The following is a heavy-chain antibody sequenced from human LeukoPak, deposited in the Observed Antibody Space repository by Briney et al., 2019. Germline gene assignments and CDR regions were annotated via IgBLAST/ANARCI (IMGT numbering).Heavy chain of an antibody. CDR2: ISDSGGST. Sequence: TGGSLRLSCTASGFTSSRCAMSWVRQTPGKGLEWVSAISDSGGSTHYADSVKGRFTVSRDNAKNSLYLQMNSLRDEDTAVYYCARSAGSGSYPFDYWGQGTLVTVSS. CDR1: GFTSSRCA. J-gene: IGHJ4*02. CDR3: ARSAGSGSYPFDY. V-gene: IGHV3-23*01. D-gene: IGHD1-26*01.